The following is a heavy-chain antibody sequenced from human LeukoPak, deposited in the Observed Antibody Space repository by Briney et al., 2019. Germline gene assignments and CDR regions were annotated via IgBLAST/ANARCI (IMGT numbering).Heavy chain of an antibody. CDR2: IYYSGST. CDR3: ARETSQKGAHYMDV. Sequence: SETLSLTCTVPGGSISSYYWSWIRQPPGKVLEWVGYIYYSGSTNYNPSLKSRVTISVDTSKNQFSLKLSSVTAADTAVYYCARETSQKGAHYMDVWGKGTTVTISS. CDR1: GGSISSYY. J-gene: IGHJ6*03. D-gene: IGHD3-16*01. V-gene: IGHV4-59*01.